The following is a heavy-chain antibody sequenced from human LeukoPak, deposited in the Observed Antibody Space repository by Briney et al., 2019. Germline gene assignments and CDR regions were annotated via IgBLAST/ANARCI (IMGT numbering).Heavy chain of an antibody. Sequence: GGSLRLSCAVSGVTFRSYGMHWVRQAPGKGLEWVALISSDGNDKLYGDSVRGRFTISRDYSKSTLYLQMNSLRAEDTAVYYCTTKVTRGNSGDDYDDWGQGTLVTVSS. V-gene: IGHV3-30*03. CDR1: GVTFRSYG. CDR3: TTKVTRGNSGDDYDD. CDR2: ISSDGNDK. D-gene: IGHD5-12*01. J-gene: IGHJ4*02.